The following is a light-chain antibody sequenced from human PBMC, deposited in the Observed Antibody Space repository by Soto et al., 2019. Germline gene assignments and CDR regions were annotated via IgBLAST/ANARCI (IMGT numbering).Light chain of an antibody. V-gene: IGKV2-28*01. J-gene: IGKJ2*01. CDR3: MQALQTRT. CDR1: QSLLHSTGYNF. Sequence: DIVMTQSPPSLPVTPGEPASISCRSSQSLLHSTGYNFLVWYLQKPGQSPQILIYMGSNRASGVPDRFIGSGSGTDFTLKISRVEAEDVGIYFCMQALQTRTFGQGTKLEIK. CDR2: MGS.